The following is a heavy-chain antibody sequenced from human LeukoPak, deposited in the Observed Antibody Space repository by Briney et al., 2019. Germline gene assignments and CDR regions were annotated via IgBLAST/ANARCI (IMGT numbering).Heavy chain of an antibody. Sequence: GASVKVSCKASGYTFTGYYMHWVRQAPGQGLEWMGWINPNSGGTNYAQKFQGRFTMTRDTSISTAYMELSRLRSDDTAVYYCARDRRDSSGYYYRYFDYWGQGTLVTVSS. CDR2: INPNSGGT. J-gene: IGHJ4*02. V-gene: IGHV1-2*02. CDR3: ARDRRDSSGYYYRYFDY. CDR1: GYTFTGYY. D-gene: IGHD3-22*01.